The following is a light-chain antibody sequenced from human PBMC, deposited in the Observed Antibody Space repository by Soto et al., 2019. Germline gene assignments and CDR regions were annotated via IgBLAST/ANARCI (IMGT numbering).Light chain of an antibody. CDR2: DAS. V-gene: IGKV1-5*01. J-gene: IGKJ1*01. CDR1: PSISSW. Sequence: IQMTQSPSTLSASVGDIVTITGRASPSISSWLAWYQQKPAKAPKLLIYDASSLESGVPSRFSGSGSGTEFTLTISSLQPDDFATYYCQQYNSYLWTFGQGTKVDIK. CDR3: QQYNSYLWT.